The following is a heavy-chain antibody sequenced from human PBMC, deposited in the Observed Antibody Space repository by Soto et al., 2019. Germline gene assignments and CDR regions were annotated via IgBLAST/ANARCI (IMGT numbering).Heavy chain of an antibody. Sequence: RASVKVSCKASGYTFTGYYMHWVRQAPGQGLEWMGWVNPNSGGTNYAQKFQGWVTMTRDTSISTAYMELSRLRSDDTAVYYCAREYYYGSGTLRAFDIWGQGTMVTVSS. CDR1: GYTFTGYY. J-gene: IGHJ3*02. D-gene: IGHD3-10*01. CDR2: VNPNSGGT. V-gene: IGHV1-2*04. CDR3: AREYYYGSGTLRAFDI.